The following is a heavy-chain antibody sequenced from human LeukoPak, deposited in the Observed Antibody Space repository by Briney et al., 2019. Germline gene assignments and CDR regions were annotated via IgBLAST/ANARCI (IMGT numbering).Heavy chain of an antibody. D-gene: IGHD2-8*01. CDR3: ARVPGYCTNGVCYTFQH. J-gene: IGHJ1*01. CDR2: IYHSESP. V-gene: IGHV4-4*02. CDR1: GGSISSTNW. Sequence: SETLSLTCAVSGGSISSTNWWNWVRQPPGKGLEWIGEIYHSESPNYNPSLKSRVTISVDRSKNQFSLKLSSVTAVDTAVYYCARVPGYCTNGVCYTFQHWGQGTLVTVSS.